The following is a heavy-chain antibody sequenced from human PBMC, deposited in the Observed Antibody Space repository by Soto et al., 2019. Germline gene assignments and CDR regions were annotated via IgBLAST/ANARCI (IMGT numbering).Heavy chain of an antibody. CDR2: IIPIFGTA. J-gene: IGHJ4*02. CDR1: GGTFSSYA. D-gene: IGHD6-13*01. V-gene: IGHV1-69*13. CDR3: AGGLRIAAAHFDY. Sequence: GASVKVSCKASGGTFSSYAISWVRQAPGQGLEWMGGIIPIFGTANYAQKFQGRVTITADESTSTAYMELSSLRSEDTAVYFCAGGLRIAAAHFDYWGQGTLVTVSS.